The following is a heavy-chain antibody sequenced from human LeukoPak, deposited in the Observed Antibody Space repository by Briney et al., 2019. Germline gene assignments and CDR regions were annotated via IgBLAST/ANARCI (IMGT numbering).Heavy chain of an antibody. CDR1: GGSISSYY. Sequence: SETLSLSCTVSGGSISSYYWSWIRQPPGKGLEWIGYIYYSGSTNYNPSLKSRVTISVDTSKNQFSLKLSSVTAADTAVYYCARDPTTDYYDSSGYFDYWGQGTLVTVSS. CDR3: ARDPTTDYYDSSGYFDY. CDR2: IYYSGST. J-gene: IGHJ4*02. D-gene: IGHD3-22*01. V-gene: IGHV4-59*12.